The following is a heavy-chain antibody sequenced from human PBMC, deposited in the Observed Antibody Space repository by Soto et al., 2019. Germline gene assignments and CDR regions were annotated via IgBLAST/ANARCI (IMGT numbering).Heavy chain of an antibody. J-gene: IGHJ4*02. V-gene: IGHV3-9*01. CDR2: ITWNSGKI. CDR1: GITFDEYA. CDR3: GKDLGSATLTAVHS. D-gene: IGHD4-17*01. Sequence: EVQLVESGGGFVQPGRSLRLTCTASGITFDEYAMHWVRQAPGKGLEWVSSITWNSGKIGYTESAKGRFTISRDNAKNSLYLQMNSLRPEDTAVYYCGKDLGSATLTAVHSWGQGVLVTVSS.